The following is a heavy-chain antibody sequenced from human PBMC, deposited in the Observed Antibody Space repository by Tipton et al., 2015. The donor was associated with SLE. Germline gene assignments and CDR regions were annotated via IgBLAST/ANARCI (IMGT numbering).Heavy chain of an antibody. Sequence: QVQLVQSGAEVKKPGASVKVSCKASGYTFTSYYMHWVRQAPGQGLEWMGIINPSGGSTSYAQKFQGRVTMTRDTSTSTVYMELSSLRSEDTAVYYCARDLGYYDSSGYPLWYFDLWGRGTLVTVSS. CDR1: GYTFTSYY. CDR2: INPSGGST. J-gene: IGHJ2*01. V-gene: IGHV1-46*01. CDR3: ARDLGYYDSSGYPLWYFDL. D-gene: IGHD3-22*01.